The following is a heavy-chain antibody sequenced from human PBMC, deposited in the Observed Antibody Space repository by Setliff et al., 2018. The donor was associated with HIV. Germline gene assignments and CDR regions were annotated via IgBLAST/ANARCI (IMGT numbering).Heavy chain of an antibody. CDR2: IYTSGST. J-gene: IGHJ4*02. D-gene: IGHD6-19*01. Sequence: PSETLSLTCTVSGGSISSGSYYWSWIRQPAGKGLEWIGLIYTSGSTYYNPSLKSRATISVDTSKNQFSLKLSSLTAADTAVYYCIIAYSSGWLAPMGFDSWGQGTLVTVSS. CDR1: GGSISSGSYY. CDR3: IIAYSSGWLAPMGFDS. V-gene: IGHV4-61*02.